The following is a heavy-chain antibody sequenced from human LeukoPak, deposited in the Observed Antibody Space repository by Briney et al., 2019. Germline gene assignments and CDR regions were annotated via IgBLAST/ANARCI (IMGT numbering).Heavy chain of an antibody. V-gene: IGHV4-30-4*01. D-gene: IGHD2-15*01. Sequence: PSETLSLTCTVSGGSISSGDYYWSWIRQPPGKGLEWIGYIYYSGSTYYNPSLKSRVTISVDTSKNQFSLKLSSVTAADTAVYYCAREYGGGSWDGDYWGQGTLVTVSS. CDR3: AREYGGGSWDGDY. J-gene: IGHJ4*02. CDR1: GGSISSGDYY. CDR2: IYYSGST.